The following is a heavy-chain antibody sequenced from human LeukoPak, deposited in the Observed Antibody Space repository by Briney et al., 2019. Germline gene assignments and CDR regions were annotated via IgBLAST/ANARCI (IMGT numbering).Heavy chain of an antibody. J-gene: IGHJ4*02. Sequence: GASVKVSCKASGYTFTGYYMHWVRQAPGQGLEWMGWINPNSGGTNYAQKFQGRVTMTRDTSISTAYMELSRLRSGDTAVYYCARVQGTVGETYYDILTGSSPSDYWGQGTLVTVSS. CDR1: GYTFTGYY. CDR2: INPNSGGT. CDR3: ARVQGTVGETYYDILTGSSPSDY. V-gene: IGHV1-2*02. D-gene: IGHD3-9*01.